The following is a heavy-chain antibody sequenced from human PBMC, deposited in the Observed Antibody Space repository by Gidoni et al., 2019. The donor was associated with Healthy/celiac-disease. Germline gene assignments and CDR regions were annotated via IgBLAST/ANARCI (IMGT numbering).Heavy chain of an antibody. J-gene: IGHJ4*02. CDR2: ISSSSSTI. CDR1: GFTFSSSS. D-gene: IGHD3-22*01. V-gene: IGHV3-48*02. CDR3: ARESVYYDSSGYYYAGAYYFDY. Sequence: EVQLVESGGGLVQPGGSLRLSCAASGFTFSSSSMNWVSQAPGKGLEWVSYISSSSSTIYYADSVKGRFTISRDNAKNSLYLQMNSLRDEDTAVYYCARESVYYDSSGYYYAGAYYFDYWGQGTLVTVSS.